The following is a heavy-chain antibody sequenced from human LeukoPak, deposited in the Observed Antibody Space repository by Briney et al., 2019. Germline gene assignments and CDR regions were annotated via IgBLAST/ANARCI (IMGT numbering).Heavy chain of an antibody. CDR3: ASDVVSAAAGSFDL. D-gene: IGHD6-13*01. CDR1: SRSISSYY. V-gene: IGHV4-59*01. Sequence: SETLSLTCTVSSRSISSYYWSWIRQPPGKGLEWSGYIYYSGRTNYNPSLKSRVTISADTSKYQFSLKLSSVTAADSAVYYCASDVVSAAAGSFDLWGRGTLVTVSS. CDR2: IYYSGRT. J-gene: IGHJ2*01.